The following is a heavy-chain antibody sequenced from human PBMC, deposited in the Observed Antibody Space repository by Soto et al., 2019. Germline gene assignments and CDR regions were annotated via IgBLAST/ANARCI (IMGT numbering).Heavy chain of an antibody. CDR3: ARGTYYYDSRGRRDWFDP. J-gene: IGHJ5*02. CDR1: GYSISSGYY. Sequence: SETLSLTFAVSGYSISSGYYWGWIRQPPGKGLEWIGSIYHSGSTYYNPHLKSRVTISVDTSKNQFSLKLSSVTAADTDVYYCARGTYYYDSRGRRDWFDPWGQGTLVTVSS. D-gene: IGHD3-22*01. V-gene: IGHV4-38-2*01. CDR2: IYHSGST.